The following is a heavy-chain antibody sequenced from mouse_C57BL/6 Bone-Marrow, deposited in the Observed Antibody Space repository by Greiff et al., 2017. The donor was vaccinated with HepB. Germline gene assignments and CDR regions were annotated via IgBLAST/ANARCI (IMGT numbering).Heavy chain of an antibody. V-gene: IGHV1-5*01. CDR2: IYPGNSDT. D-gene: IGHD1-1*01. Sequence: EVQLQQSGTVLARPGASVKMSCKTSGYTFTSYWMHWVKQRPGQGLEWIGAIYPGNSDTSYNQKFKGKAKLTAVTSASTAYMELSSLTNEDSAVYYCTRFITTVVATEDYWGQGTSVTVSS. CDR3: TRFITTVVATEDY. CDR1: GYTFTSYW. J-gene: IGHJ4*01.